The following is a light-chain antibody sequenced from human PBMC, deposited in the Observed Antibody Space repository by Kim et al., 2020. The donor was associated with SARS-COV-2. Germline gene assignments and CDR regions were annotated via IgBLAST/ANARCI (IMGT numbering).Light chain of an antibody. V-gene: IGLV1-40*01. CDR1: SSNIGAGYD. CDR2: DNI. Sequence: QRGTISCTGSSSNIGAGYDVHWYQQLPGTAPKLLIYDNINRPSGVPDRFSGSKSGTSASLAITGLQAEEEADYYCQSYDSSLSGFVFGTGTKVTVL. J-gene: IGLJ1*01. CDR3: QSYDSSLSGFV.